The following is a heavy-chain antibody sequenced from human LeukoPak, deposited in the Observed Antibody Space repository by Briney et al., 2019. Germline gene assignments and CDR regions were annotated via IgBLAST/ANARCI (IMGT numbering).Heavy chain of an antibody. J-gene: IGHJ6*04. CDR3: ARHITMVRGVIGSYYYYGVDV. CDR2: IIPIFGTA. CDR1: GGTFISYA. Sequence: XVKXSCKASGGTFISYAISWVRQAPGQGLEWMGGIIPIFGTAKYAQKFQGRVTITADKSTSTAYMELSSLRSEDTAVYYCARHITMVRGVIGSYYYYGVDVWGKGTTVTVSS. D-gene: IGHD3-10*01. V-gene: IGHV1-69*06.